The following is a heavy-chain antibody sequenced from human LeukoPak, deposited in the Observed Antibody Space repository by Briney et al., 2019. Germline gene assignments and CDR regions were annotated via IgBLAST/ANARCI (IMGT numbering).Heavy chain of an antibody. CDR3: ARGMVRGVIPNPLGY. Sequence: ASVKVSCKASGSTFSSYAISWVRQAPGQGLEWMGGIIPIFGTANYAQKFQGRVTITADESTSTAYMELSSLRSEDTAVYYCARGMVRGVIPNPLGYWGQGTLVTVSS. D-gene: IGHD3-10*01. CDR2: IIPIFGTA. CDR1: GSTFSSYA. J-gene: IGHJ4*02. V-gene: IGHV1-69*13.